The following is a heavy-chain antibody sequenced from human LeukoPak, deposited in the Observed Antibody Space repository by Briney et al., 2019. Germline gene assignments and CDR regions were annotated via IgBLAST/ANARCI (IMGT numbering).Heavy chain of an antibody. J-gene: IGHJ4*02. D-gene: IGHD6-19*01. Sequence: GGSLRLSCAASGFSFSDYYMSWIRQAPGKGLEWLSYISSSGSTMYYAESVKGRFTISRDNAKNSLYLQMNSLRAEDTAVYYCARANSVAGSWGGYFDYWGQGTLVTVSS. CDR2: ISSSGSTM. CDR1: GFSFSDYY. V-gene: IGHV3-11*04. CDR3: ARANSVAGSWGGYFDY.